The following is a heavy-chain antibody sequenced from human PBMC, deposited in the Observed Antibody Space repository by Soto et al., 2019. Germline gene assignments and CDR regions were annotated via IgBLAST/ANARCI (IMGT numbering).Heavy chain of an antibody. D-gene: IGHD3-16*01. CDR3: ARWGTTGGLDV. V-gene: IGHV3-33*05. CDR2: TSYDGSNN. CDR1: GFTFRSYV. J-gene: IGHJ4*02. Sequence: QVQLVESGGGVVQPGTSLRLSCVGSGFTFRSYVIHWVRKAPGKGLEWVALTSYDGSNNFYGDSGKGRFTISRHNSRNTVELQMDSLRFEATALYYGARWGTTGGLDVWGQGTLVSVSS.